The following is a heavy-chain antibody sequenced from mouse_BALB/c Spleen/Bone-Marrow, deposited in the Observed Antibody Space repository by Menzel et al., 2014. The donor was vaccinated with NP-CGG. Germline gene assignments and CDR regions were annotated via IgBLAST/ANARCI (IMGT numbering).Heavy chain of an antibody. CDR1: GYTFTDYE. Sequence: VQLQQSGAELVRPGASVTLSCKASGYTFTDYEMHWVKQTPVHGLEWIGTLDPEAGGTAYNQKFKDMATLTADKSSTTAYKELRSLTSEDSAVYYCANWGYYAMDYWGQGISVTVSS. CDR2: LDPEAGGT. CDR3: ANWGYYAMDY. D-gene: IGHD4-1*01. V-gene: IGHV1-15*01. J-gene: IGHJ4*01.